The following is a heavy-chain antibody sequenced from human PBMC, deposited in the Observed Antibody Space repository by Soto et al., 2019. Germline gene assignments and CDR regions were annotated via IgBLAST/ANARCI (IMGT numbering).Heavy chain of an antibody. CDR2: IYFRGNT. CDR1: GDSISRIDYY. J-gene: IGHJ3*02. CDR3: AREGGSYDSGGYLIRGAFDI. V-gene: IGHV4-31*03. D-gene: IGHD3-22*01. Sequence: SETLSVTCSVSGDSISRIDYYWTWIRQHPEKGLEWIGNIYFRGNTYYSPPLESRLTISVDTSKNQFSLKLTSVTAADTAVYYCAREGGSYDSGGYLIRGAFDIWGQGTMVTVSS.